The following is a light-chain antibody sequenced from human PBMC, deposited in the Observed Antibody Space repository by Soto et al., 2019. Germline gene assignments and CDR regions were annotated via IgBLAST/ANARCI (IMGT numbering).Light chain of an antibody. CDR3: NSYTSSSTFVV. V-gene: IGLV2-14*01. J-gene: IGLJ2*01. CDR1: SSDVGGYHY. Sequence: QSVLTQPASVSGSPGQSITISCTGTSSDVGGYHYVSWYQQHPGKVPKLMIYDVSNRPSGVSNRFSGSKSGNTASLTISGLQAEYEADYYCNSYTSSSTFVVFGGGTKLTVL. CDR2: DVS.